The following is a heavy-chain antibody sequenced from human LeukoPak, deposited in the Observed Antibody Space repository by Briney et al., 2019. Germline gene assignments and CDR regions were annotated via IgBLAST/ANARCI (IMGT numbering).Heavy chain of an antibody. CDR2: IYTSGSI. CDR3: ARPYYYDSSGYPHAFDI. D-gene: IGHD3-22*01. V-gene: IGHV4-4*09. Sequence: SETLSLTCTVSGGSISSYYWSWIRQPPGKELEWIWYIYTSGSINYKSSLKSRVTISVDPSKNQFSLKLTSVTAADTAVYYCARPYYYDSSGYPHAFDIWGQGTMVTVSS. J-gene: IGHJ3*02. CDR1: GGSISSYY.